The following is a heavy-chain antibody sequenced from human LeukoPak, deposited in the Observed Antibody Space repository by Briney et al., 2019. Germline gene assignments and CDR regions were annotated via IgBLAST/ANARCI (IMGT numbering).Heavy chain of an antibody. J-gene: IGHJ4*02. CDR2: ISHSGST. V-gene: IGHV4-34*01. D-gene: IGHD3-10*01. CDR3: ARGPRGFLGSGSYYNRSKFDY. Sequence: NPSETLSLTCAVYGGSFSGYYWSWIRQPPGKGLEWIGEISHSGSTNYNPSLKSRVTISVDTSKNQFSLKLSSVTAADTAVYYCARGPRGFLGSGSYYNRSKFDYWGQGTLVTVSS. CDR1: GGSFSGYY.